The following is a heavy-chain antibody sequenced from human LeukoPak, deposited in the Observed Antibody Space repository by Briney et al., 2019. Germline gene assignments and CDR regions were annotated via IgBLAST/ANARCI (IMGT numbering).Heavy chain of an antibody. CDR2: ISYDGSNK. J-gene: IGHJ4*02. CDR3: AKDRATRRWGTQEFDY. V-gene: IGHV3-30-3*01. Sequence: GGPLRLPGQASEFTFISYPMHWFGQAPGKGLEWVAVISYDGSNKYYADSVKGRFTISRDNSKNTLYLQLNSLRADDTAVYYCAKDRATRRWGTQEFDYWGQGTLVTVSS. D-gene: IGHD3-16*01. CDR1: EFTFISYP.